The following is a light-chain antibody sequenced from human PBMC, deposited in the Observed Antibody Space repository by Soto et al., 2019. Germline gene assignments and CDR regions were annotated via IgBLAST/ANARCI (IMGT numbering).Light chain of an antibody. CDR1: QSVSSD. J-gene: IGKJ4*01. CDR3: QHYNRWPLT. V-gene: IGKV3-15*01. Sequence: EKVMTKSPSTLSVSPGERSTLSCMASQSVSSDLAWYQQKPGQAPRLLIYGASIRAPGIPARFSGSGFGTEFTLTISSLQSEDFAVYYCQHYNRWPLTFGGGTKVDIK. CDR2: GAS.